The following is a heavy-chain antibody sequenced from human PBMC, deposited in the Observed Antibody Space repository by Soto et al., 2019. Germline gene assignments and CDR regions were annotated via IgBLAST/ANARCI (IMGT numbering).Heavy chain of an antibody. CDR1: GFNFSSYS. J-gene: IGHJ5*02. V-gene: IGHV3-48*02. D-gene: IGHD3-22*01. CDR3: ARVADYDSSGIRLNWFDP. Sequence: EVQLVESGGGLVQPGGSLRLSCAASGFNFSSYSMNWVRQAPGKGLEWVSYISSSSSTIYYADSVKGRFTISRDNAKNSLYLQMNSLRDEDTAVYYCARVADYDSSGIRLNWFDPWGQGTLVTVSS. CDR2: ISSSSSTI.